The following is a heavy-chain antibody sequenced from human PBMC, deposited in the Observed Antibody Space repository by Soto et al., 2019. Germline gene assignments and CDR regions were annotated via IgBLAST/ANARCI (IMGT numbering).Heavy chain of an antibody. J-gene: IGHJ6*02. CDR3: ARHLSGRQHAYYDGMDV. CDR1: GGSFSGYY. V-gene: IGHV4-34*01. CDR2: INHSGTI. D-gene: IGHD6-13*01. Sequence: LSLTCAVYGGSFSGYYWTWIRQPPGKGLEWIGEINHSGTINFNPSLKSRLTISRDTSKKHFSLTVSSVTAADTAVYYCARHLSGRQHAYYDGMDVWGQGTTVT.